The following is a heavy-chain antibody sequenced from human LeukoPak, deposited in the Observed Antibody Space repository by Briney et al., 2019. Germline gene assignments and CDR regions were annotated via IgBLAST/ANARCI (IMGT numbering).Heavy chain of an antibody. CDR2: ISSSSSYT. CDR3: ARDTRDYGGNSGTDY. J-gene: IGHJ4*02. CDR1: GFTFSDYY. V-gene: IGHV3-11*06. D-gene: IGHD4-23*01. Sequence: TGGSLRLSCAASGFTFSDYYMSWIRQAPGKGLEWVSYISSSSSYTNYADSVKGRFTISRDNSKNTLYLQMNSLRAEDTAVYYCARDTRDYGGNSGTDYWGQGTLVTVSS.